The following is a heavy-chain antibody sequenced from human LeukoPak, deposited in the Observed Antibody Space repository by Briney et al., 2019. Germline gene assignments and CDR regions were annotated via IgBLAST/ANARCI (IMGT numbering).Heavy chain of an antibody. J-gene: IGHJ4*02. CDR1: GVSISTSRYY. CDR2: IYYAGPT. D-gene: IGHD2-2*01. Sequence: SETLSLTCTVSGVSISTSRYYWGWIRQPPGKGLEWIGNIYYAGPTYYNASLESRVTISLDTSKNQFFLKLNSVTAADTAVYYCARALRYCSTTSCQYYFDYWGQGTLVTVSS. V-gene: IGHV4-39*07. CDR3: ARALRYCSTTSCQYYFDY.